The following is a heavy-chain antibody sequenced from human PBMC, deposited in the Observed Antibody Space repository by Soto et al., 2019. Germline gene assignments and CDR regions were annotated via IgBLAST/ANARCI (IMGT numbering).Heavy chain of an antibody. Sequence: QVQLQESGPGLVKPSQTLSLTCTVSGGSISSGGYYWSWIRQHPGKGLEWIGYIYYSGSTYYNPPLKSRVTISVDTSKNQFSLKLSSVTAADTAVYYCARDRVDTAMVVFDYWGQGTLVTVSS. J-gene: IGHJ4*02. CDR3: ARDRVDTAMVVFDY. CDR1: GGSISSGGYY. V-gene: IGHV4-31*03. D-gene: IGHD5-18*01. CDR2: IYYSGST.